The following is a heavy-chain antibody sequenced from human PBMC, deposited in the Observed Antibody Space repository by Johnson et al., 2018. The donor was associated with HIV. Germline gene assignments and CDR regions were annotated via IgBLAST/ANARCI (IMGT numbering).Heavy chain of an antibody. V-gene: IGHV3-15*01. D-gene: IGHD6-19*01. CDR1: GFTFSNAC. Sequence: VHLVESGGGVVQPGRSLRLSCAASGFTFSNACMSWVRQAPGKGLEWVGRIKTTTDGGTTDYPAPVKGRFTISRDDSKNTLYLQMNSLKIEDTAVYYCTSVSSGWYGGAFDIWGQGTMVTVSS. J-gene: IGHJ3*02. CDR3: TSVSSGWYGGAFDI. CDR2: IKTTTDGGTT.